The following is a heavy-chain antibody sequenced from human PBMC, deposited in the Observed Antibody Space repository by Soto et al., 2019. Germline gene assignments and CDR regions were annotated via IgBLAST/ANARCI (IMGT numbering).Heavy chain of an antibody. CDR2: ISRSSSTI. V-gene: IGHV3-48*02. CDR3: ARDRGTRAPNNWFDP. D-gene: IGHD3-10*01. J-gene: IGHJ5*02. Sequence: EVHLVESGGGLVQPGGSLRLSCAASGFTFSSYSMNWVRQAPGKGLEWISYISRSSSTIYYADSVKGRVTISRDNAKNSLYLQLNSLGDADTAVYYCARDRGTRAPNNWFDPCGQGNLVTVAS. CDR1: GFTFSSYS.